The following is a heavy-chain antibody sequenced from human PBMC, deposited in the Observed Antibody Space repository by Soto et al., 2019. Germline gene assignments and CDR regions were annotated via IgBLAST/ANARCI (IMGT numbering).Heavy chain of an antibody. V-gene: IGHV4-31*03. CDR3: ARETTLAAFVDY. CDR1: GGSISSGGYY. Sequence: QVQLQESGPGLVKPSQTLSLTCTVSGGSISSGGYYWSWIRQHPGKGLEWIGYIYYSGSTYYNPSLKSRVTISVDTSKNQFSLKLSSVSAADTAVYYCARETTLAAFVDYWGQGTLVTVSS. D-gene: IGHD4-17*01. J-gene: IGHJ4*02. CDR2: IYYSGST.